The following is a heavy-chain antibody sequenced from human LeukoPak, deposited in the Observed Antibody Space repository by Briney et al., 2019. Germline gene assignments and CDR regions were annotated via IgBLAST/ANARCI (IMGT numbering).Heavy chain of an antibody. CDR1: GGSISGYY. J-gene: IGHJ6*03. D-gene: IGHD1-14*01. Sequence: ASETLSLTCTVSGGSISGYYWSWIRQPPGKGLGWIGYIYYSGSTNYNPSLKSRVTISVDTSKNQFSLKLSSVTTAGTAVYYCARAGARNYYYYYYYMDVWGKGTTVTVSS. V-gene: IGHV4-59*01. CDR2: IYYSGST. CDR3: ARAGARNYYYYYYYMDV.